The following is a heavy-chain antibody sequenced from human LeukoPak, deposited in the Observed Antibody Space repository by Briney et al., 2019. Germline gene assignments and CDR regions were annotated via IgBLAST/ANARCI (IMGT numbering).Heavy chain of an antibody. CDR3: ARVGGSYYDSSGAHWYFDL. Sequence: PSQTLSLTCAVSGGSISSGGYSWSWIRQPPGKGLEWIGYINHSGSTYYNPSLKSRVTISVDRSKNLFSLKLSSVTAADTAVYYCARVGGSYYDSSGAHWYFDLWGRGTLVTVSS. CDR2: INHSGST. V-gene: IGHV4-30-2*01. D-gene: IGHD3-22*01. CDR1: GGSISSGGYS. J-gene: IGHJ2*01.